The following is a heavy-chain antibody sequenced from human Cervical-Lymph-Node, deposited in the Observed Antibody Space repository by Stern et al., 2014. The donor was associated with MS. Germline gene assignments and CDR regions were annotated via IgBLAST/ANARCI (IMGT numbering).Heavy chain of an antibody. V-gene: IGHV1-2*06. J-gene: IGHJ4*02. Sequence: QVQLVQSGAEVKQPGASVKVSCKASGYTFTAYYIHWVRQAPGQGLEWMGRINPNSGDTNHAQKFQGRVTMTRDTSINTANMEVSSLRSDDTAVYYCARDYNWNFFDRWGQGTLITVSS. CDR3: ARDYNWNFFDR. CDR2: INPNSGDT. D-gene: IGHD1-7*01. CDR1: GYTFTAYY.